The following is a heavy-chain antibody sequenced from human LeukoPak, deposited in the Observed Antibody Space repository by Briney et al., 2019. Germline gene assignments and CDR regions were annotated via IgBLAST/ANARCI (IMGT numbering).Heavy chain of an antibody. CDR3: TRVGYIDEGIDY. CDR1: GFPFSSYW. CDR2: IKQDGSKK. D-gene: IGHD5-24*01. Sequence: PGGSLRLSCVASGFPFSSYWMTWVRQAPEKGLEWVANIKQDGSKKSYVDSVKGRFTISRDNAKNSLHLQMNSLRAEDTAIYYCTRVGYIDEGIDYWGQGTLVTVSS. J-gene: IGHJ4*02. V-gene: IGHV3-7*04.